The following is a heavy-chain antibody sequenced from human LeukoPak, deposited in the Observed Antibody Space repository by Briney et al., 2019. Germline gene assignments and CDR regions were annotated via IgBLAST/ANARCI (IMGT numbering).Heavy chain of an antibody. D-gene: IGHD2-8*02. CDR3: ARCTGGSCVFDY. CDR2: IWFDGSKR. J-gene: IGHJ4*02. CDR1: GFTFSTYG. Sequence: GGSLRLSCAASGFTFSTYGMHWVRQAPGKGLEWVALIWFDGSKRYYGDSLKGRFTVSGDNSKNTLYLQVDSLRAEDTAVYYCARCTGGSCVFDYWGQGTLVTVSS. V-gene: IGHV3-33*01.